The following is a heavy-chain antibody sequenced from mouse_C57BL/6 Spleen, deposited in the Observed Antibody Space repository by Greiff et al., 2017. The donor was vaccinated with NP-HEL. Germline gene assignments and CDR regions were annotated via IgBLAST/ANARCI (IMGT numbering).Heavy chain of an antibody. J-gene: IGHJ3*01. CDR3: TRPPRFAY. Sequence: VQLQQSGAELVRPGASVTLSCKASGYTFTDYEMHWVKQTPVHGLEWIGAIDPETGGTAYNQKFKGKAILTADKSSSTAYMELRSLTSEDSAVYYCTRPPRFAYWGQGTLVTVSA. CDR1: GYTFTDYE. V-gene: IGHV1-15*01. CDR2: IDPETGGT.